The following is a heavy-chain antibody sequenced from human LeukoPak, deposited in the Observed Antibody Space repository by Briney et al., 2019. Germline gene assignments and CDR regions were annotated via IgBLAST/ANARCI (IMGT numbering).Heavy chain of an antibody. CDR1: DASIFSYY. Sequence: SETLSLTCTVSDASIFSYYWSWIRQPPGKGLEWIGYIYYSGSTNYNPSLKSRVTISIDTSKKQFSLKLSSVTAADTAIYYCARVSPYSGSWHWFDPWGQGTLVTVSS. CDR3: ARVSPYSGSWHWFDP. CDR2: IYYSGST. D-gene: IGHD6-13*01. J-gene: IGHJ5*02. V-gene: IGHV4-59*01.